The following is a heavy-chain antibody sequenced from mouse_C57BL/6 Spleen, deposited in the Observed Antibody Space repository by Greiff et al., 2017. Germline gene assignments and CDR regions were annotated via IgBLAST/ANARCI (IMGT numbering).Heavy chain of an antibody. J-gene: IGHJ3*01. V-gene: IGHV5-9*01. CDR3: ARPHDGYYRFAY. CDR1: GFTFSSYT. D-gene: IGHD2-3*01. CDR2: ISGGGGNT. Sequence: EVQLVESGGGLVKPGGSLKLSCAASGFTFSSYTMSWVRQTPEKRLEWVATISGGGGNTYYPDSVKGRFTISRDNAKNTLYLQMSSLRSEDTALYYCARPHDGYYRFAYWGQGTLVTVSA.